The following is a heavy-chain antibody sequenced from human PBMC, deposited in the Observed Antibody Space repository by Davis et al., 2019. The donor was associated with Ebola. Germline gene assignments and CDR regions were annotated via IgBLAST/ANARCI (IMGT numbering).Heavy chain of an antibody. Sequence: GESLKISCAASGFTFSSYAMHWVRQAPGKGLEWVAVISYDGSNKYYADSVKGRFTISRDNSKNTLYLQMNSLRAEDTAVYYCARGRDLVVVPAPIQLPDYWGQGTLVTVSS. CDR2: ISYDGSNK. CDR3: ARGRDLVVVPAPIQLPDY. V-gene: IGHV3-30-3*01. CDR1: GFTFSSYA. J-gene: IGHJ4*02. D-gene: IGHD2-2*01.